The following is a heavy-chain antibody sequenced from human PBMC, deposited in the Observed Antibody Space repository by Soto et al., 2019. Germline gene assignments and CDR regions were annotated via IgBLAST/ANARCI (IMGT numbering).Heavy chain of an antibody. Sequence: SGPTLVNPTQTLTLTCTFSGFSLSTSGMCVSWIRQPPGKALEWLALIDWDDDKYYSTSLKTRLTISKGTSKNQVVLTMTNMDPVDTATYYCARIRWDIVVVPAAIKYYYYGMDVWGQGTTVTVSS. CDR3: ARIRWDIVVVPAAIKYYYYGMDV. CDR1: GFSLSTSGMC. V-gene: IGHV2-70*01. CDR2: IDWDDDK. D-gene: IGHD2-2*02. J-gene: IGHJ6*02.